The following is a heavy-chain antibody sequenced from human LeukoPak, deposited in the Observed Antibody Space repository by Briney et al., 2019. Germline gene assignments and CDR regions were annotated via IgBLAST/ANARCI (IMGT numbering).Heavy chain of an antibody. CDR3: ARGHFPIVVVVAATVGAFDI. V-gene: IGHV4-34*01. CDR1: GGSFSGYY. Sequence: PSETLSLTCAVYGGSFSGYYWSWIRQPPGKGLEWIGEINHSGSTNYNPSLKSRVTISVDTSKNQFSLKLSSVTAADTAVYYCARGHFPIVVVVAATVGAFDIWGQGTMVTVSS. J-gene: IGHJ3*02. D-gene: IGHD2-15*01. CDR2: INHSGST.